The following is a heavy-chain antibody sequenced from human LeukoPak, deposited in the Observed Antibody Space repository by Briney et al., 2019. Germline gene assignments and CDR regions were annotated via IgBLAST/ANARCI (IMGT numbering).Heavy chain of an antibody. CDR2: IIPIFGTA. Sequence: ASVKVSCRASGGTFSSYAISRVRQAPGQGLEWMGGIIPIFGTANYAQKFQGRVTITTDESTSTAYMELSSLRSEDTAVYYCARNYGSGSYYPYYFDYWGQGTLVTVSS. CDR1: GGTFSSYA. D-gene: IGHD3-10*01. V-gene: IGHV1-69*05. CDR3: ARNYGSGSYYPYYFDY. J-gene: IGHJ4*02.